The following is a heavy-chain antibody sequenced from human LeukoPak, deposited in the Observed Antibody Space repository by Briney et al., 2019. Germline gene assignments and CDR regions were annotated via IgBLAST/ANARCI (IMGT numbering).Heavy chain of an antibody. J-gene: IGHJ4*02. D-gene: IGHD3-22*01. Sequence: PGGSLRLSCAASGFIVSSNYMTWVRQAPGKGLEWVSVIYSGGNTDYAESAKGRLIISTEDSKNTLYLQMNILRAEDAAVYYCALSYYYDSGGYYDFWGQGTLVTVSS. V-gene: IGHV3-53*01. CDR3: ALSYYYDSGGYYDF. CDR2: IYSGGNT. CDR1: GFIVSSNY.